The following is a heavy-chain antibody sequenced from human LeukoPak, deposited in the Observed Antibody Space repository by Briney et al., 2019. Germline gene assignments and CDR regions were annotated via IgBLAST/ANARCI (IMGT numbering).Heavy chain of an antibody. CDR3: AKDLLGSSAPQYYYYYGMDV. CDR2: ISGSGGST. Sequence: GGSLRLSCAASGFTFSSYAMSWVRQAPGKGLEWVSAISGSGGSTYYADSVKGRFTISRDNSKNTLYLQMNSLRAEDTAVYYCAKDLLGSSAPQYYYYYGMDVWGQGTTVTVSS. J-gene: IGHJ6*02. D-gene: IGHD6-19*01. V-gene: IGHV3-23*01. CDR1: GFTFSSYA.